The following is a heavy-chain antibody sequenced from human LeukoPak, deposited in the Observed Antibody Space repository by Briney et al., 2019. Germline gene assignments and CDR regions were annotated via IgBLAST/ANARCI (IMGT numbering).Heavy chain of an antibody. CDR2: ISAYNGNT. D-gene: IGHD3-3*01. CDR3: ARDSPAGDYDFWSGYYRGTNWFDP. Sequence: ASVKVSCKASGYTFTSYGISWVRQAPGQGLVWMGWISAYNGNTNYAQKLQGRVTMTTDTSTSTAYMELSSLRSEDTAVYYCARDSPAGDYDFWSGYYRGTNWFDPWGQGTLVTVSS. CDR1: GYTFTSYG. J-gene: IGHJ5*02. V-gene: IGHV1-18*01.